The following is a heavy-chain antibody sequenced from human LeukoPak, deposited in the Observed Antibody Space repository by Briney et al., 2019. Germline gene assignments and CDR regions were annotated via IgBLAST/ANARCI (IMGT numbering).Heavy chain of an antibody. D-gene: IGHD3-3*01. CDR1: GFTFRSYA. V-gene: IGHV3-30*04. Sequence: PGGSLRLSCAASGFTFRSYAMHWVRQAPGKGLEWVAGTSYDGSSKYYADSVKGRFTISRDNSKNTLYLQMNSLRAEDTAVYYCARVVFSGTYYDFWSGYPWGNAFDIWGQGTMVTVSS. CDR3: ARVVFSGTYYDFWSGYPWGNAFDI. J-gene: IGHJ3*02. CDR2: TSYDGSSK.